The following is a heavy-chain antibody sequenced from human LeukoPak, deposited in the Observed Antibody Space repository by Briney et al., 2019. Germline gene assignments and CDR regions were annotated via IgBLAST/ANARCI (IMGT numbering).Heavy chain of an antibody. CDR2: IYYSGST. CDR3: ARPKGFDWLFSSWFDP. V-gene: IGHV4-59*05. J-gene: IGHJ5*02. D-gene: IGHD3-9*01. CDR1: GGSISSYY. Sequence: SETLSLTCTVSGGSISSYYWSWIRQPAGKGLEWIGSIYYSGSTYYNPSLKSRVTISVDTSKNQFSLKLSSVTAADTAVYYCARPKGFDWLFSSWFDPWGQGTLVTVSS.